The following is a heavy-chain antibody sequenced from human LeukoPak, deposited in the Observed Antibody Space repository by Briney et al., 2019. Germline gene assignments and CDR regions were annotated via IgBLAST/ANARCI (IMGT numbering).Heavy chain of an antibody. CDR1: GGTFSSYA. Sequence: SVKVSCKASGGTFSSYAISWVRQAPGQGLEWMGGIIPIFGTANYAQKFQGRVTITADESTSTAYMELSSLRSEDTAVYYCARDVGPPGGFDSWGQGTLVTVSS. CDR3: ARDVGPPGGFDS. CDR2: IIPIFGTA. J-gene: IGHJ4*02. D-gene: IGHD1-26*01. V-gene: IGHV1-69*01.